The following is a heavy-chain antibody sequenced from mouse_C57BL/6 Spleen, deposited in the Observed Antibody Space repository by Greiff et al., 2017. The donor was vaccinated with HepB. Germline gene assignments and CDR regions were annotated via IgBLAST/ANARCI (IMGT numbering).Heavy chain of an antibody. CDR1: GYTFTDHT. J-gene: IGHJ2*01. CDR3: AREGYYGSSLFDY. CDR2: IYPRDGST. V-gene: IGHV1-78*01. Sequence: VQLQQSDAELVKPGASVKISCKVSGYTFTDHTIHWMKQRPEQGLEWIGYIYPRDGSTKYNEKFKGKATLTADKASSTAYMQLNSLTSEDSAVYFCAREGYYGSSLFDYWGQGTTLTVSS. D-gene: IGHD1-1*01.